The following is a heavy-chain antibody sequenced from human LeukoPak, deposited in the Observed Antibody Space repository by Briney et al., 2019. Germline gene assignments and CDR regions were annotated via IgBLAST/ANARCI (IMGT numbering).Heavy chain of an antibody. CDR2: INPDSGGT. J-gene: IGHJ4*02. Sequence: ASVKVSCKTSGYIFTNYYIHWVRQAPGQGLEWMGWINPDSGGTNYAQKFQGRVTMTRDTSISTAYMELSSLRSDDTAVYYCARGSSVSGFDFWGQGTLVTVSS. D-gene: IGHD5/OR15-5a*01. CDR3: ARGSSVSGFDF. V-gene: IGHV1-2*02. CDR1: GYIFTNYY.